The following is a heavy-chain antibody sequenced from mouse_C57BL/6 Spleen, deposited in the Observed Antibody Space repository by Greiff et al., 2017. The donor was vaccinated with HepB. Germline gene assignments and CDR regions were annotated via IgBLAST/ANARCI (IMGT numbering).Heavy chain of an antibody. J-gene: IGHJ1*03. CDR1: GYTFTSYG. CDR2: IYPRSGNT. V-gene: IGHV1-81*01. CDR3: ARSVPFTTVVATYWYFDV. D-gene: IGHD1-1*01. Sequence: QVQLKQSGAELARPGASVKLSCKASGYTFTSYGISWVKQRTGQGLEWIGEIYPRSGNTYYNEKFKGKATLTADKSSSTAYMELRSLTSEDSAVYFCARSVPFTTVVATYWYFDVWGTGTTVTVSS.